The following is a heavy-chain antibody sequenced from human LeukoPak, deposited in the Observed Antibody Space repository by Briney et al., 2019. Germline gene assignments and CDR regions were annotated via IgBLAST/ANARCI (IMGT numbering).Heavy chain of an antibody. Sequence: RAGGSLRLSCAASGFTFDDYGMSWVRQAPGKGLDWVSGINWNGGSTGYADSVKGRFTISRDNAKNSLYLQMNSLRAEDTALYYCARGPATLDSPVEIGDAFDIWGQGTMVTVSS. D-gene: IGHD2-2*01. CDR2: INWNGGST. J-gene: IGHJ3*02. V-gene: IGHV3-20*04. CDR3: ARGPATLDSPVEIGDAFDI. CDR1: GFTFDDYG.